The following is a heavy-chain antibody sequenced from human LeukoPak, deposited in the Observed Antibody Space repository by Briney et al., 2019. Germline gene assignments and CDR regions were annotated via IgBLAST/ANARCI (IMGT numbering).Heavy chain of an antibody. D-gene: IGHD3-22*01. CDR3: ARDPAYYYDSSGYSVG. J-gene: IGHJ4*02. Sequence: GGSLRLSCAASGFTFSSYSMNWVRQAPGRGLEWVSSISGSSSYIYYADSLKGRFTISRDNAKNSLYLQMNSLRAEDTAVYYCARDPAYYYDSSGYSVGWGQGTLVTVSS. CDR2: ISGSSSYI. CDR1: GFTFSSYS. V-gene: IGHV3-21*01.